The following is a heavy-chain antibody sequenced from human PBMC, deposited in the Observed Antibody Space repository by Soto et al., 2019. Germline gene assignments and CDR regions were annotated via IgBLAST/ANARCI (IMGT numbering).Heavy chain of an antibody. V-gene: IGHV1-18*01. J-gene: IGHJ4*02. CDR2: ISAYNGNT. D-gene: IGHD3-16*01. Sequence: ASAKVSCKASGYTFTSYGISWVRQAPGQGLEWMGWISAYNGNTNYAQKLQGRVTMTTDTSTRTAYMELRRLRSDDTAVYYCAREGIGGHRFDYCGQGTLATVSS. CDR3: AREGIGGHRFDY. CDR1: GYTFTSYG.